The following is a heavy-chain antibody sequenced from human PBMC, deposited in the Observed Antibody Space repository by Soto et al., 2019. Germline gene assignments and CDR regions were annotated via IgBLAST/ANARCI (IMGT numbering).Heavy chain of an antibody. CDR3: ARELNYYDSSGYHSTEGAH. CDR1: GFTFTSYT. D-gene: IGHD3-22*01. CDR2: ISSSSNYI. Sequence: EVQLVESGGGLVKPGGSLRPSCAASGFTFTSYTMNWVRQAPGKGLEWVSSISSSSNYIYYADSVKGRFTISRDNAKNSLYLQINSLRAEDTAVYYCARELNYYDSSGYHSTEGAHWGQGTLVTVSS. J-gene: IGHJ4*02. V-gene: IGHV3-21*01.